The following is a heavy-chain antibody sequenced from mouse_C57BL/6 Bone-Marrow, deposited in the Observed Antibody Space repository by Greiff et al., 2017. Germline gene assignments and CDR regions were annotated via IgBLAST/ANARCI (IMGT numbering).Heavy chain of an antibody. CDR2: IYPGSGST. V-gene: IGHV1-55*01. CDR1: GYTFTSYW. J-gene: IGHJ4*01. D-gene: IGHD1-1*01. CDR3: ARRDFYGSSHYYAMDY. Sequence: QVQLQQPGAELVKPGASVKMSCKASGYTFTSYWITWVKQRPGQGLEWIGDIYPGSGSTNYNEKFKSKATLTVDTSSSTAYMQLISLTSEDSAVYYCARRDFYGSSHYYAMDYWGQGTSVTVSS.